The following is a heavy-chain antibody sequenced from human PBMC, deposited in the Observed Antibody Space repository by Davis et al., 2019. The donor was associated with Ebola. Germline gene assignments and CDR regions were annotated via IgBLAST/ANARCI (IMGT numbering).Heavy chain of an antibody. CDR2: ISAYNCNT. V-gene: IGHV1-18*01. CDR1: GYTFTSYG. J-gene: IGHJ4*02. Sequence: ASVKVSCKASGYTFTSYGISWVRQAPGQGLEWMGWISAYNCNTNYAQKIQGRVTMTTDTSTSTAYMGLRSLRSDDTAVYYCARDCSSTSCYFRDYWGQGTLVTVSS. D-gene: IGHD2-2*01. CDR3: ARDCSSTSCYFRDY.